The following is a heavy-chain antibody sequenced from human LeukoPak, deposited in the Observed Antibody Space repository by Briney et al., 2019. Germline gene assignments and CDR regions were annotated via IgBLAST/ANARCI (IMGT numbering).Heavy chain of an antibody. CDR3: ARDLHSGVSIFSFDP. V-gene: IGHV4-38-2*02. CDR2: IYHSGST. CDR1: GYSISSGYY. D-gene: IGHD3-3*02. J-gene: IGHJ5*02. Sequence: SETLSLTCTVSGYSISSGYYWGWIRQPPGKGLEWIGGIYHSGSTYYNPSLKSRVTISVDTSKNQFSLELSSVTAADTAVYYCARDLHSGVSIFSFDPWGQGTLVTVSS.